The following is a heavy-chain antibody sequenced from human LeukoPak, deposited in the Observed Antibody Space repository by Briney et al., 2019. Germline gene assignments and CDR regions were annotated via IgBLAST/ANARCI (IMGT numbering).Heavy chain of an antibody. D-gene: IGHD3-3*01. CDR2: INTDGSST. V-gene: IGHV3-74*01. CDR3: ARGIFGDPWLFDY. J-gene: IGHJ4*02. Sequence: GRSLRLSCAASGFTFSSYWMHWVRQAPGKGLVWVSRINTDGSSTSYADSVKGRFTISRDNAKNTLYLQMNSLRAEDTAVYYCARGIFGDPWLFDYWGQGTLVTVSS. CDR1: GFTFSSYW.